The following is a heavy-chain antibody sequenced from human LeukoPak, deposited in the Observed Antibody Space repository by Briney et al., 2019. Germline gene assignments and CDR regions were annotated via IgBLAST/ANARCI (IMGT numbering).Heavy chain of an antibody. D-gene: IGHD3-3*01. CDR3: ARRDFWSGNLDY. CDR1: GFAFSSYR. Sequence: GGSLRLSCAASGFAFSSYRMSWVRQAPGKGLEWVANIKQDGSEKYYVDSVKGRFTISRDNAKNSLYLQMNSLRAEDTAVYYCARRDFWSGNLDYWGQGTLVTVSS. CDR2: IKQDGSEK. J-gene: IGHJ4*02. V-gene: IGHV3-7*01.